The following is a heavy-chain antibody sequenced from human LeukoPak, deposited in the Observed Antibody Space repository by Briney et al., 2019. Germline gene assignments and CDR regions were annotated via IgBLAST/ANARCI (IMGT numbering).Heavy chain of an antibody. CDR2: IIPIFGTA. CDR3: ARGGVVPAARNWFDP. CDR1: GGTLSSYA. D-gene: IGHD2-2*01. V-gene: IGHV1-69*06. J-gene: IGHJ5*02. Sequence: SVKVSCKASGGTLSSYAISCVPEAPGQGLEWMGGIIPIFGTANCAQKFQGRVTITADKSTSTAYMELSSLRSEDTAVYCCARGGVVPAARNWFDPWGQGTLVTVSS.